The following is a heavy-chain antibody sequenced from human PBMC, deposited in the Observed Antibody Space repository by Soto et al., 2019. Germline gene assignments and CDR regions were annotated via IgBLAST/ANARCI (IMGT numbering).Heavy chain of an antibody. J-gene: IGHJ6*03. CDR3: AGTIFGVVPPLMDV. Sequence: SVKVSCKASGFTFTSSAMQWVRQARGQRLEWIGWIVVGSGNTNYAQKFQERVTITRDMSTSTAYMELSSLRSEDTAVYYCAGTIFGVVPPLMDVWGKGTKVTVSS. V-gene: IGHV1-58*02. CDR1: GFTFTSSA. D-gene: IGHD3-3*01. CDR2: IVVGSGNT.